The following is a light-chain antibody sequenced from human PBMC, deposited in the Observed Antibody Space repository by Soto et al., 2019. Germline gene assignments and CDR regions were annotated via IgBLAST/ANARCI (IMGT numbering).Light chain of an antibody. CDR1: QTITNY. J-gene: IGKJ4*01. V-gene: IGKV1-39*01. CDR3: HQTYSPPPT. Sequence: EIQMTQSPSSLSASVGDRVTITCRASQTITNYLNWYQQKPGKTPKLLIYHASNLQTGVPSRFSGSGSGTDFTLTSTSLQPEDFATYFCHQTYSPPPTFGGGTKMEIK. CDR2: HAS.